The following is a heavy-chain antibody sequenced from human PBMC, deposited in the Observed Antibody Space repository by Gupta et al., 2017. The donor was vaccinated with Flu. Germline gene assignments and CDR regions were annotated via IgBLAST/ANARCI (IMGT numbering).Heavy chain of an antibody. Sequence: QVQLVESGGGVVQPGRSLRLSCAASGFTFSSYGMHWVRQAPGKGLEWVAVISYDGSNKYYADSVKGRFTISRDNSKNTLYLQMNSLRAEDTAVYYCAKAGEIAARFWGYFDYWGQGTLVTVSS. D-gene: IGHD6-6*01. CDR2: ISYDGSNK. CDR3: AKAGEIAARFWGYFDY. J-gene: IGHJ4*02. V-gene: IGHV3-30*18. CDR1: GFTFSSYG.